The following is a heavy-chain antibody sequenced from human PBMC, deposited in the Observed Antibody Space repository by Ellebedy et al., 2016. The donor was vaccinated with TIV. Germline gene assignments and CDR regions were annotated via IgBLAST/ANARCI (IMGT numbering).Heavy chain of an antibody. V-gene: IGHV1-18*01. CDR2: ISAYNGNT. D-gene: IGHD4-17*01. CDR1: AYTFISYG. Sequence: ASVKVSCXASAYTFISYGIRCVRQAPGQGLEWMGWISAYNGNTNYAQKLQGRVTMTTDTSTSTAYMELRSLRSDDTAVYYCARDRDDYGDYDAFDIWGQGTMVTVSS. CDR3: ARDRDDYGDYDAFDI. J-gene: IGHJ3*02.